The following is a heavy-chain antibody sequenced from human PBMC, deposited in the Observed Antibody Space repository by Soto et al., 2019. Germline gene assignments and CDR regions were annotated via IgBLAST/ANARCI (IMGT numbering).Heavy chain of an antibody. Sequence: GESLKISCKGSGYSFASYWIGWVRQMPGKGLEWMGIIYPGDSDTRYSPSFQGQVTISRDNAKNSLYLQMNSLRAEDTAVYYCAKDLGGYCISTSCHSGHYYYGMDVWGQGTTVTVSS. CDR1: GYSFASYW. CDR2: IYPGDSDT. CDR3: AKDLGGYCISTSCHSGHYYYGMDV. D-gene: IGHD2-2*01. V-gene: IGHV5-51*01. J-gene: IGHJ6*02.